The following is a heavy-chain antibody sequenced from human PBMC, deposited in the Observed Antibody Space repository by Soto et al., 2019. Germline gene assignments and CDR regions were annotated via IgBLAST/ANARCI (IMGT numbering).Heavy chain of an antibody. D-gene: IGHD2-21*02. J-gene: IGHJ2*01. CDR1: GDSITAGGHY. CDR3: AALTATYWNFSI. CDR2: IHYSGTT. Sequence: QVQLQESGPGLVQPSQTLSLTCTVSGDSITAGGHYWAWIRQHPEKGLEWLGYIHYSGTTDYNPSLKRRLTVSVDTSKNQFSLSLSSVTAADTAIYSCAALTATYWNFSIWGRGTLVTVSS. V-gene: IGHV4-31*03.